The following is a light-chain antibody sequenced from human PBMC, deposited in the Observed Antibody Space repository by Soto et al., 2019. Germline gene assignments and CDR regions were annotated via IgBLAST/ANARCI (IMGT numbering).Light chain of an antibody. J-gene: IGKJ1*01. Sequence: DIQMTQSPSTLSASVGDRVTITCRASQSINSWLAWYQQKPGKAPKLLIYKASSLESGVPSRFSGSGYGTDFTLIIASLQPEDSATYYCQQAASVPWTFGQGTRVEVK. CDR3: QQAASVPWT. CDR1: QSINSW. V-gene: IGKV1-5*03. CDR2: KAS.